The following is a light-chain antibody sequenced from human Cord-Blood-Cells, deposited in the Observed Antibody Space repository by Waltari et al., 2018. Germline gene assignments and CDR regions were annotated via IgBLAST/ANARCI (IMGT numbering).Light chain of an antibody. J-gene: IGKJ1*01. V-gene: IGKV3-15*01. CDR1: QSVSSN. Sequence: EILMTQSPATLSVSPGERDTLSCRASQSVSSNLAWYQQKPGQAPRLLIYGASTRATGIPDRFSGSGSGTEFTLTISSLQSEDFAVYYCQQYNNWPTWTFGQGTKVEIK. CDR2: GAS. CDR3: QQYNNWPTWT.